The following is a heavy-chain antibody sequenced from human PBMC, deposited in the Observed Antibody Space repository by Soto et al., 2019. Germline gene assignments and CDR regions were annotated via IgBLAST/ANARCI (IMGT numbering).Heavy chain of an antibody. CDR1: GFSFSNYE. D-gene: IGHD6-13*01. CDR2: VSSGGDTI. CDR3: ARDRAAGGY. V-gene: IGHV3-48*03. J-gene: IGHJ4*02. Sequence: GGSLRLSCAASGFSFSNYEMNWVRQAPGKGLEWVAYVSSGGDTIHYADSVRGRFTVSRDNARNSLSLQMNTLRVEDTALYYCARDRAAGGYWGQGTLVTVSS.